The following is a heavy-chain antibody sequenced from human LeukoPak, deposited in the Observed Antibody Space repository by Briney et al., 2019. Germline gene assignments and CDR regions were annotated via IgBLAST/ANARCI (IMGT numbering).Heavy chain of an antibody. CDR2: FYHSGST. CDR1: GFSISSGYY. D-gene: IGHD3-10*01. V-gene: IGHV4-38-2*01. Sequence: PSETLSLTCAVSGFSISSGYYWGWIRQPPGKGLEWIGSFYHSGSTYYNPSLKSRVTTSVDTSKNQFSLKLRSVTAAYTAVYYCARVLKWFGVDAFDIWGQGTMGTVSS. J-gene: IGHJ3*02. CDR3: ARVLKWFGVDAFDI.